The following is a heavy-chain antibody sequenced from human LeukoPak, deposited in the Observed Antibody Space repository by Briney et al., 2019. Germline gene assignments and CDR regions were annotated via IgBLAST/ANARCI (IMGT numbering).Heavy chain of an antibody. Sequence: GGSLRLSCAASGFIVSNNYMSWVRQAPGKGLKWVSVIYSGGSTYYADSVKGRFTISRDNSKNTLYLQMNSLRVEDTAVYYCARVKLRSAFDIWGQGTMVTVSS. CDR3: ARVKLRSAFDI. CDR2: IYSGGST. D-gene: IGHD6-6*01. V-gene: IGHV3-53*01. CDR1: GFIVSNNY. J-gene: IGHJ3*02.